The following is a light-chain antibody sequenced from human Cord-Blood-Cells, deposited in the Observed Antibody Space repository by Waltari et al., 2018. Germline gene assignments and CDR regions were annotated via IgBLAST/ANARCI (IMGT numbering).Light chain of an antibody. J-gene: IGLJ2*01. Sequence: QSALTQPASVSASPGQSITISCTGTSSDVRCYTLVSWYQQHSGKAPKLMLYEGSKRPSGVSNRFSGSKSGNTASLTISGLQAEDEADYYCCSYAGSSTFVVFGGGTKLTVL. CDR2: EGS. V-gene: IGLV2-23*03. CDR3: CSYAGSSTFVV. CDR1: SSDVRCYTL.